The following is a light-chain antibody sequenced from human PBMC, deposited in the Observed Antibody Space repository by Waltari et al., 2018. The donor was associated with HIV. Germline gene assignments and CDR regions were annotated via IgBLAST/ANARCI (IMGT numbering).Light chain of an antibody. CDR3: LLAYSGPRV. J-gene: IGLJ2*01. V-gene: IGLV7-46*01. CDR1: TRAVTSGHL. CDR2: DTS. Sequence: QVVVPQAPPLTVSTARTVALTRGSSTRAVTSGHLPYWFQQKPGQAPRALIFDTSKKHSWTPARFSGSRLGVKAALTLSGAQPEDEADYYGLLAYSGPRVFGGGTKLTVL.